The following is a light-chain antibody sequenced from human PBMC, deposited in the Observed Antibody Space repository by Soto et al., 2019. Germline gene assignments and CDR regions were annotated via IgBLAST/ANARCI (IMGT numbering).Light chain of an antibody. CDR3: MQGTKWPYT. CDR1: QSLVYKDENTY. CDR2: QIS. V-gene: IGKV2-30*01. J-gene: IGKJ2*01. Sequence: DVVLTQSQLSLPVTLGKPASISCKSSQSLVYKDENTYLNWFQHRPGQSPRRLIYQISNRDSGVPDRFSVSGTSTDCTLRISRVEAEDISVYYCMQGTKWPYTFGQRTKLEI.